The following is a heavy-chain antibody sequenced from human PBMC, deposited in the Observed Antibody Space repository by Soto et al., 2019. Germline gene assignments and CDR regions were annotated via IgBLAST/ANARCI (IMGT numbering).Heavy chain of an antibody. Sequence: EVQLVESGGGLVQWGGSLRLSCAASGFTFSGYSVNWVRQAPGKGLEWVSYISSGSKTIYYAESVKGRFTVSRDNARNSQYLQMNSLGDEETDVYYCAREDILGVRSFDYWGQGTLVTVSS. J-gene: IGHJ4*02. CDR2: ISSGSKTI. V-gene: IGHV3-48*02. CDR3: AREDILGVRSFDY. CDR1: GFTFSGYS. D-gene: IGHD3-9*01.